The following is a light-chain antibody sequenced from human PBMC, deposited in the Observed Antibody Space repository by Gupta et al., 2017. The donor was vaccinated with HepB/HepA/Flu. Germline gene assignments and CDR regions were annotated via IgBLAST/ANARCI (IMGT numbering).Light chain of an antibody. CDR2: SNN. CDR3: AAWDDSHVV. Sequence: QSVLTQPPSASGPPGQRVPISCSGSSSNIGRNYVYWYPQLPATAPNLLIYSNNQLPSAGPDRFSCSKSCTSASLAIRGRRAEDDDDYYLAAWDDSHVVFGGGTKLTVL. V-gene: IGLV1-47*01. CDR1: SSNIGRNY. J-gene: IGLJ2*01.